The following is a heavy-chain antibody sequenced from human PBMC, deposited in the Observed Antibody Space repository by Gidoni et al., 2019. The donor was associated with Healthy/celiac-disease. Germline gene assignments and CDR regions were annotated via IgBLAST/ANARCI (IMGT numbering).Heavy chain of an antibody. J-gene: IGHJ4*02. CDR3: AREEGDGYNPFDY. D-gene: IGHD5-12*01. CDR1: GFTVSSND. V-gene: IGHV3-53*01. CDR2: IDSGGST. Sequence: EVQLVESGGGWIQPGGSLRPSCAASGFTVSSNDMSWVRQAPGKGLEWFSVIDSGGSTYYADSVKGRFTISRDNSKNTLYLQMNSLRAEDTAVYYCAREEGDGYNPFDYWGQGTLVTVSS.